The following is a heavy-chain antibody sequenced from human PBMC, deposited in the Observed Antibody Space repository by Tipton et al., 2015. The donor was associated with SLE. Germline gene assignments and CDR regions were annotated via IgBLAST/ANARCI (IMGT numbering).Heavy chain of an antibody. CDR2: IYYSGST. V-gene: IGHV4-38-2*01. J-gene: IGHJ6*03. Sequence: LRLSCAVSGYSISSSSYWGWIRQPPGKGLEWIGSIYYSGSTYYNPSLKSRVTISVDTSKNQFSLKLSSVTAADTAVYYCAAGIQEGRYYYYMDIWGKGTTVTVSS. CDR3: AAGIQEGRYYYYMDI. D-gene: IGHD6-13*01. CDR1: GYSISSSSY.